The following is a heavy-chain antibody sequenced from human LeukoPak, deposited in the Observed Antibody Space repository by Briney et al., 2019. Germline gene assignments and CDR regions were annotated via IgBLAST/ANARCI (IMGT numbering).Heavy chain of an antibody. Sequence: SETLALTCTVSGYSISSGYYWGWIRQPPGKGLEWIGSIYHSGSTNYIASLKSRVTISVDTSKKQFSLKLSSVTAADTAVYYCARFPCSGDSCYSGIRAFDIWGQGTMVTVSS. CDR3: ARFPCSGDSCYSGIRAFDI. CDR2: IYHSGST. V-gene: IGHV4-38-2*02. J-gene: IGHJ3*02. CDR1: GYSISSGYY. D-gene: IGHD2-15*01.